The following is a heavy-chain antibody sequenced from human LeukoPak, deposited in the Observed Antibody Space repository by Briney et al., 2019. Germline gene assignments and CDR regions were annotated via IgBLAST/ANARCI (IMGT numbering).Heavy chain of an antibody. D-gene: IGHD2-2*01. CDR1: GFTFSSYG. CDR3: AKDRRPIVVVPAALDY. J-gene: IGHJ4*02. Sequence: GGSLRLSCAASGFTFSSYGMHWVRQAPGKGLEWVAVISYDGSNKYYADSVKGRFTISRDNSKNTLYLQMNSLRAEDTAVYYCAKDRRPIVVVPAALDYWGQGTLVTVSS. V-gene: IGHV3-30*18. CDR2: ISYDGSNK.